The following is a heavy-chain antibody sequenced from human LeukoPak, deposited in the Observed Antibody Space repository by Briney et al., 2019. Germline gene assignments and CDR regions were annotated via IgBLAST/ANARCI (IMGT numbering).Heavy chain of an antibody. V-gene: IGHV1-2*02. D-gene: IGHD6-19*01. CDR3: ARVVFISGWTFDY. CDR1: GYTFTGYY. CDR2: INPNSGGT. J-gene: IGHJ4*02. Sequence: ASVKVSCKASGYTFTGYYMHWVRQAPGQGLEWMGWINPNSGGTSYAQKFQGRVTMTRDTSTSTVYMELSSLRSEDTAVYYCARVVFISGWTFDYWGQGTLVTVSS.